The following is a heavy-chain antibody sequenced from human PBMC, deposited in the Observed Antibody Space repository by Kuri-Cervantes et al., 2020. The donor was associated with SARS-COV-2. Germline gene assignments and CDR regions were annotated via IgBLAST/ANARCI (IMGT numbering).Heavy chain of an antibody. J-gene: IGHJ4*02. CDR1: GFTFSSYW. CDR3: AREGFLEWLPFDY. V-gene: IGHV3-74*01. D-gene: IGHD3-3*01. Sequence: GESLKISCAASGFTFSSYWMHWVRQAPGKGLVWVSRINSDGSSTGYADSVKGRFTISRDSAKNSLYLQMNSLRAEDTAVYYCAREGFLEWLPFDYWGQGTLVTVSS. CDR2: INSDGSST.